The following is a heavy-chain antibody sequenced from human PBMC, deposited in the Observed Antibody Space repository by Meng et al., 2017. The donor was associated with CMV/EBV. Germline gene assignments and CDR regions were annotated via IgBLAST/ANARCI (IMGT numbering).Heavy chain of an antibody. CDR2: MNPNSGNT. Sequence: ASVKVSCKASGYTFTSYDINWVRQATGQGLEWMGWMNPNSGNTGYAQKFQGRVTITRNTSISTAYMELSSLRSEDAAVYYCARDRAAAGSYYYYYGMDVWGQGTTVTVSS. CDR3: ARDRAAAGSYYYYYGMDV. CDR1: GYTFTSYD. J-gene: IGHJ6*02. D-gene: IGHD6-13*01. V-gene: IGHV1-8*03.